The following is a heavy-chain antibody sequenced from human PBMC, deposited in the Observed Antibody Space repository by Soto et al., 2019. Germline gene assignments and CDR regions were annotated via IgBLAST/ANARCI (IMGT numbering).Heavy chain of an antibody. V-gene: IGHV4-34*01. CDR1: GGSFSGYY. J-gene: IGHJ5*02. Sequence: QVQLQQWGAGLLKPSETLSLTCAVYGGSFSGYYWSWIRQPPGKGLEWIGEINHSGSTNYNPSLKSRVTISVDTSKNQFSLKLSSVTAADTAVYYCARYQGNFLGRFDPWGQGTLVTVSS. CDR3: ARYQGNFLGRFDP. CDR2: INHSGST.